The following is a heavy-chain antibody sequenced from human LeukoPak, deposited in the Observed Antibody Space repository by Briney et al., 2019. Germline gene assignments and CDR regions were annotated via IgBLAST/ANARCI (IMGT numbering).Heavy chain of an antibody. CDR1: GGSFSGYY. D-gene: IGHD3-10*01. CDR3: AIRVMVERADYFDY. Sequence: KPSETLSLTCAVYGGSFSGYYWSWIRQPPGKGPEWIGEINHSGSTNYNPSLKSRVTISVDTSKNQFSLKLSSVTAADTAVYYCAIRVMVERADYFDYWGQGILVTVSS. CDR2: INHSGST. J-gene: IGHJ4*02. V-gene: IGHV4-34*01.